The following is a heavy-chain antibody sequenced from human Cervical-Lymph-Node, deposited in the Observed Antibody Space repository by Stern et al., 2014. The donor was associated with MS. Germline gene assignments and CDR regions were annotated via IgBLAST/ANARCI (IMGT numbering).Heavy chain of an antibody. V-gene: IGHV4-59*07. CDR1: PHSTSSYF. CDR3: ARVYLNTKITDYFFDL. Sequence: DQLVESGPGLPPPPPPPPPPPPPPPHSTSSYFCTWLRQSPGKGLEWIGYIYVSGSSSYNPSLKSRVTMSVDTSKNQLSLSVRSVTAADTAVYYCARVYLNTKITDYFFDLWGQGIPVTVSS. CDR2: IYVSGSS. D-gene: IGHD3-16*01. J-gene: IGHJ4*02.